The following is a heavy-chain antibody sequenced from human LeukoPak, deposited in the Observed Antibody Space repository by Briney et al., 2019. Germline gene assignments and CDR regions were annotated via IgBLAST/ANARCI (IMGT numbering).Heavy chain of an antibody. V-gene: IGHV4-34*01. CDR2: INHSGST. CDR3: ARGVDSHYYGSGSFADYFDY. D-gene: IGHD3-10*01. CDR1: GGSFSGYY. Sequence: SETLSLTCAVYGGSFSGYYWSWIRQPPGKGLEWIGEINHSGSTNYNPSLKSRVTISVDTSKNQFSLKLSSVTAADTAVYYCARGVDSHYYGSGSFADYFDYWGQGTLVTVSS. J-gene: IGHJ4*02.